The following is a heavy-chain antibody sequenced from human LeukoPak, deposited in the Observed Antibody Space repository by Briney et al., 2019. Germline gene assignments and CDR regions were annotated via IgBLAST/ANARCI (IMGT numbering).Heavy chain of an antibody. CDR1: GVSISSSRYY. D-gene: IGHD1-26*01. J-gene: IGHJ4*02. Sequence: SETLSLTCTVSGVSISSSRYYWGWIRQPPGKGLEWIGNFYYSGSTYDNPSLKSRVTISVDTSKNKFSLKLSSVTAADTAVYYCASQSGNYGYYFDYWGQGTLVTVSS. V-gene: IGHV4-39*01. CDR3: ASQSGNYGYYFDY. CDR2: FYYSGST.